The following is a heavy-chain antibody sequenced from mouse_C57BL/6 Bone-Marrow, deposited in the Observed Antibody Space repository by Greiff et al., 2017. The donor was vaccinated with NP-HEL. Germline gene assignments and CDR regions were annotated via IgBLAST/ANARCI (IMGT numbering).Heavy chain of an antibody. Sequence: VQLQQSGAELARPGASVKMSCKASGYTFTSYTMHWVKQRPGQGLEWIGYINPSSGYTKYNQTLKDKATLTADKSSSTAYMQLSSLTSEDSAVYYCAREWLRLVGGFAYGGQGTLVTVSA. J-gene: IGHJ3*01. D-gene: IGHD3-2*02. V-gene: IGHV1-4*01. CDR3: AREWLRLVGGFAY. CDR2: INPSSGYT. CDR1: GYTFTSYT.